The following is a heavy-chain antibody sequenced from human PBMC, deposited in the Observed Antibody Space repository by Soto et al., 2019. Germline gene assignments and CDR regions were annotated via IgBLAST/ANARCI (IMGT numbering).Heavy chain of an antibody. CDR2: IYWNDDK. CDR1: GFSLSTSGVG. CDR3: AHTYSSSWYGNWFEP. V-gene: IGHV2-5*01. J-gene: IGHJ5*02. D-gene: IGHD6-13*01. Sequence: SGPTLVNPTQTLTLTRTFSGFSLSTSGVGVGWIRQPPGKALEWLALIYWNDDKRYSPSLKSRLTITKDTSKNQVVLTMTNMDPVDTATYYCAHTYSSSWYGNWFEPWGQGTLVTVSS.